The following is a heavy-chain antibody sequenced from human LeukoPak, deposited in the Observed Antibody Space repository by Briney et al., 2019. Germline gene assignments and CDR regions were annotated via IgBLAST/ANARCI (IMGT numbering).Heavy chain of an antibody. CDR3: ARLVAATGNFDY. D-gene: IGHD6-13*01. CDR2: IYHSGST. CDR1: GGSISSGGYP. V-gene: IGHV4-30-2*01. Sequence: PSQTLSLTCAVSGGSISSGGYPWSWIRQPPGKGLEWIGYIYHSGSTYYNPSLKSRVTISVDRSKNQFSLKLSSVTAADTAVYYCARLVAATGNFDYWGQGILVTVSS. J-gene: IGHJ4*02.